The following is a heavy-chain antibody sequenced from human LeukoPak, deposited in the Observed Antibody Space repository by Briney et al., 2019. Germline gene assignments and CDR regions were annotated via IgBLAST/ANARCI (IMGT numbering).Heavy chain of an antibody. Sequence: PSQTLSLTCTVSGGSISSGSYYWSWIRQPAGKGLEWIVRIYTSGSTNYNPSLKSRVTISVDTSKNQFSLKLSSVTAADTAVYYCARDREYYDSSGYSDYWGQGTLVTVSS. D-gene: IGHD3-22*01. V-gene: IGHV4-61*02. CDR3: ARDREYYDSSGYSDY. J-gene: IGHJ4*02. CDR2: IYTSGST. CDR1: GGSISSGSYY.